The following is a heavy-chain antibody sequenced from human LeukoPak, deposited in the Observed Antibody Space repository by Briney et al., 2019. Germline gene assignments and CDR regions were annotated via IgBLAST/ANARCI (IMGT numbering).Heavy chain of an antibody. V-gene: IGHV3-74*01. CDR1: GFTFRSYW. J-gene: IGHJ4*02. CDR2: IYNDGSDT. D-gene: IGHD1-26*01. Sequence: GGSLRLSRAASGFTFRSYWMHWVRHAPGEGLVWVSRIYNDGSDTIYADSVRGRFTISRDNAKNTLYLQMDSLGVEDTAVYYCGRDLMGSIDYWGEGTLVTVSS. CDR3: GRDLMGSIDY.